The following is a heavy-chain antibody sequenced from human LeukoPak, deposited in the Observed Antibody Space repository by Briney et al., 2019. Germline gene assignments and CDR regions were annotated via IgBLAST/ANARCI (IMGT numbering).Heavy chain of an antibody. CDR2: ISWNSGSI. Sequence: GRSLRLSCAASGFTLDDYAMHWVRQAPGKGLEWVSGISWNSGSIGYADFVKGRFTISRDNAKNSLYLQMNSLRAEDTALYYCTRVVTAIHDAFDIWGQGTMVTVSS. CDR3: TRVVTAIHDAFDI. J-gene: IGHJ3*02. D-gene: IGHD2-21*02. V-gene: IGHV3-9*01. CDR1: GFTLDDYA.